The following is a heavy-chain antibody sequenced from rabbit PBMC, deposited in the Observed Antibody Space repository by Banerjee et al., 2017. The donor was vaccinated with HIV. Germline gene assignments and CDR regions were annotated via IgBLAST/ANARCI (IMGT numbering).Heavy chain of an antibody. CDR1: GFDFSSYNM. Sequence: QEQLKESGGGLVTPGGSLTLTCKASGFDFSSYNMGCCRQAAGEGLEWIGCIYTSSSGSTYYASWAKGRFTTSKTSSTTVDLKMTSLTAADTATYFCARTGGADYGHAFNLWGQGTLVTVS. CDR3: ARTGGADYGHAFNL. V-gene: IGHV1S45*01. CDR2: IYTSSSGST. D-gene: IGHD6-1*01. J-gene: IGHJ4*01.